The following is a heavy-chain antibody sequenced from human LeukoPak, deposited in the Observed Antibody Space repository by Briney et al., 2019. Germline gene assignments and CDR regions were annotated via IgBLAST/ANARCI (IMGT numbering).Heavy chain of an antibody. V-gene: IGHV4-34*01. D-gene: IGHD6-13*01. CDR3: ARGLSAWFDP. CDR1: GGSFSGYY. Sequence: SETLSLTCAVYGGSFSGYYWSWIRRPPGKGLEWIGEINHSGSTNYNPSLKSRVTISVDTSKNQFSLKLSSVTAADTAVYYCARGLSAWFDPWGRGTLVTVSS. CDR2: INHSGST. J-gene: IGHJ5*02.